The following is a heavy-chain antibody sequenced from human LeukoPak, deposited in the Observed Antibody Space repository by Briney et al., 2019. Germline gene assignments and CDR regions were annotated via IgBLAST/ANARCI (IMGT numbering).Heavy chain of an antibody. CDR2: INSDGSST. V-gene: IGHV3-74*01. CDR1: GFTFSSYW. D-gene: IGHD3-22*01. J-gene: IGHJ3*02. Sequence: GGSLRLSCAASGFTFSSYWMHWVRQAPGKGLVWVSRINSDGSSTSYADSVKGRFTISRDNAKNTLYLQMNSLRAEDTAVYYCARDSPVPDSSGYYYRVLRDYFDAFDIWGQGTMVTVSS. CDR3: ARDSPVPDSSGYYYRVLRDYFDAFDI.